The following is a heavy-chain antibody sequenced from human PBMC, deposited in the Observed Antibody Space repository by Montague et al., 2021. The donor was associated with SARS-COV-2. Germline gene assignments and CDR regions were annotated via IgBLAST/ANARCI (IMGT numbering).Heavy chain of an antibody. CDR3: ASAIWHLDV. V-gene: IGHV4-4*07. Sequence: SETLSLTCSVSGDSISRYYWSWTRQSDGKGLEWIGRIYTWGYVNYNPARQSRVSMSVDTSKSQVSLNVTSVTAADTAVYYCASAIWHLDVWGRGILVTVSS. J-gene: IGHJ2*01. CDR1: GDSISRYY. CDR2: IYTWGYV.